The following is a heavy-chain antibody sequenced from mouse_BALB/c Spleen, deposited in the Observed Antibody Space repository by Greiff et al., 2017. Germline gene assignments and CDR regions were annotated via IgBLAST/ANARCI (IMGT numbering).Heavy chain of an antibody. CDR3: AKRNRYDEGNYAMDY. CDR1: GFSLTDYG. J-gene: IGHJ4*01. D-gene: IGHD2-14*01. V-gene: IGHV2-6-5*01. CDR2: IWGGGST. Sequence: VKLMESGPGLVAPSQSLSITCTVSGFSLTDYGVSWIRQPPGKGLEWLGVIWGGGSTYYNSALKSRLSISKDNSKSQVFLKMNSLQTDDTAMYYCAKRNRYDEGNYAMDYWGQGTSVTVSS.